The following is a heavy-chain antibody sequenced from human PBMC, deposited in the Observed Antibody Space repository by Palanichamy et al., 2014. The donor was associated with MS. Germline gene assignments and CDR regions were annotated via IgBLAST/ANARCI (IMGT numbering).Heavy chain of an antibody. J-gene: IGHJ1*01. Sequence: EVQLVESGGGLIQSGGSLRLSCAPSGFTVSGNYMSWVRQAPGKGLEWVSVIYSGGDTYYADSVKGRFTISRDNSKNTLYLQMNSVRAEDTATYYCATAPRDSTTQYLQRWGQGTLVTVSS. V-gene: IGHV3-53*01. D-gene: IGHD1-1*01. CDR3: ATAPRDSTTQYLQR. CDR2: IYSGGDT. CDR1: GFTVSGNY.